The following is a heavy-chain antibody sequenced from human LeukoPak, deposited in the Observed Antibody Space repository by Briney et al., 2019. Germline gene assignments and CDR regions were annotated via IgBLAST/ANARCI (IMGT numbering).Heavy chain of an antibody. Sequence: GGSLRLSCVASGFTFSSYWMSWVRQAPGKGLEWVANIKEDGSEKYYVDSVEGRFTISRGNPKNSLYLQMNSLRAEETAVYYCARDTDFHFDYWGQGTLVTVSS. V-gene: IGHV3-7*05. CDR2: IKEDGSEK. CDR3: ARDTDFHFDY. J-gene: IGHJ4*02. CDR1: GFTFSSYW.